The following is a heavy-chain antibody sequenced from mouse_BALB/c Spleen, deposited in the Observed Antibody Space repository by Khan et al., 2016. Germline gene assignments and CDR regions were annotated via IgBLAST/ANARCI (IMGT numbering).Heavy chain of an antibody. CDR1: GYTFTTYT. D-gene: IGHD2-1*01. Sequence: VQLQQSGAELARPGASVKMSCKASGYTFTTYTMQWVKQRPGQGLEWIGYINPSSNYSNYNQKFKDKATLTADKSSSTAYMQLSSLTSEDSAGYYCARGDGNNAYWGQGTLVTVSA. CDR2: INPSSNYS. J-gene: IGHJ3*01. CDR3: ARGDGNNAY. V-gene: IGHV1-4*01.